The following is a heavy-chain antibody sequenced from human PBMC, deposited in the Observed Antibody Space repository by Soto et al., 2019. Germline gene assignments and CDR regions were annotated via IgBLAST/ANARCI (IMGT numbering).Heavy chain of an antibody. J-gene: IGHJ5*02. D-gene: IGHD2-2*01. Sequence: PSETLALTCTVSGGSISSGGYYWSWIPEPPGKGLEWIGYIYYSGSTYYNPSLNSLVTISVDTSKNQFSLKLSSVTAADTAVYYCARGEAVVPAAVNWFDPWGQGTLVTSPQ. CDR2: IYYSGST. V-gene: IGHV4-30-4*01. CDR3: ARGEAVVPAAVNWFDP. CDR1: GGSISSGGYY.